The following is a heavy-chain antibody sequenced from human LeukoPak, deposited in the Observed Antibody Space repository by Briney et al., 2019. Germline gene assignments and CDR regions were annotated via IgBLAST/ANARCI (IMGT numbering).Heavy chain of an antibody. Sequence: PGGSLRLSCAASGFTFSSYWMSWVRQAPGKGLEWVANIKQDGSEKYYVDSVKGRFTISRDNSKNTLYLQVNSLRAEDTAVFYCGVTRTQRGGDFDYWGQGTLVSVSS. CDR1: GFTFSSYW. CDR2: IKQDGSEK. D-gene: IGHD4-17*01. V-gene: IGHV3-7*01. J-gene: IGHJ4*02. CDR3: GVTRTQRGGDFDY.